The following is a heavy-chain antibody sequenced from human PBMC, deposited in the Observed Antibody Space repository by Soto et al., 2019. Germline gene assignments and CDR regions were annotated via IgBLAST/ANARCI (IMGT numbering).Heavy chain of an antibody. D-gene: IGHD3-16*02. J-gene: IGHJ4*02. Sequence: QVQLVESGGGLVKPGGSLRLSCADSGFTFSDYYMSWIRQAPGKGLEWVSYISSSGSTIYYADSVKGRFTISRDNAKNSLYLQMNSLRAEDTAVYYCAKETMITFGGVIVKRYFDYWGQGTLVTVSS. V-gene: IGHV3-11*01. CDR2: ISSSGSTI. CDR3: AKETMITFGGVIVKRYFDY. CDR1: GFTFSDYY.